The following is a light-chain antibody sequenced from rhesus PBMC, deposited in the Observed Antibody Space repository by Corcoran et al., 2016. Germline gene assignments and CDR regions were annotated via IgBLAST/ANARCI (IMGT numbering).Light chain of an antibody. Sequence: EIVMTQSPATLSLSPGERATLSCRASQSVSSSLAWYQQKPGQAPRLLIYGASSRATGIPDRFSGSGSGKEFTPTISSLEPEDFAVYYGQQYSNWPLYSFGQGTKVEIK. CDR2: GAS. J-gene: IGKJ2*01. CDR1: QSVSSS. V-gene: IGKV3-42*03. CDR3: QQYSNWPLYS.